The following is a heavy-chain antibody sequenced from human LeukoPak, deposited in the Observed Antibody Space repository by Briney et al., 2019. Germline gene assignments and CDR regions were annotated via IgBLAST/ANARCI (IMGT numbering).Heavy chain of an antibody. CDR3: AKMGYDFWSGYYTLTQDYYYMDV. Sequence: PGGSLRLSCAASGFTFSSYGMHWVRQAPGKGLEWVAIIRYDGSNKYYADSVKGRFTISRGNSKNTLYLQMNSLRAEDTAVYYCAKMGYDFWSGYYTLTQDYYYMDVWGKGTTVTVSS. CDR1: GFTFSSYG. V-gene: IGHV3-30*02. J-gene: IGHJ6*03. CDR2: IRYDGSNK. D-gene: IGHD3-3*01.